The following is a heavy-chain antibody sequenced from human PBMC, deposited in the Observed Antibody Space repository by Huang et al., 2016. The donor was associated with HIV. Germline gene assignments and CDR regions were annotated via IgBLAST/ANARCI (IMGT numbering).Heavy chain of an antibody. J-gene: IGHJ4*02. Sequence: EVQLVQSGGGLVKPGGSLNLSCEGSGSRFSDYSMNWVRQAPGKGLEWISYSSSGGGTKYYADSMKGRLIISRDNAKKSLYLQMSSLTDEDTAIYYCASASGLLFENKLDSWGQGALVTVSS. D-gene: IGHD2-21*02. CDR2: SSSGGGTK. V-gene: IGHV3-48*02. CDR1: GSRFSDYS. CDR3: ASASGLLFENKLDS.